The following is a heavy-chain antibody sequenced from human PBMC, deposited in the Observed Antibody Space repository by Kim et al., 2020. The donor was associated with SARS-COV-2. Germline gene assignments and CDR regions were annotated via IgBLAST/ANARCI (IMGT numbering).Heavy chain of an antibody. CDR1: GFTFSSYT. CDR3: ARDSEYCSSISCQIDS. V-gene: IGHV3-21*01. J-gene: IGHJ4*02. Sequence: GGSLRLSCAASGFTFSSYTMNWVRQAPGKGLEWVSSLSGSSSYIYYADSVKGRFTISRDNAKNSLSLQMNSLRADDTAVYYCARDSEYCSSISCQIDSWGQGTLVTVSS. CDR2: LSGSSSYI. D-gene: IGHD2-2*01.